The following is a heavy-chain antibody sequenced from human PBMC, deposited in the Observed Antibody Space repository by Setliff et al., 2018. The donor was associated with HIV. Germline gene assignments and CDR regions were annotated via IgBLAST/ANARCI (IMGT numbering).Heavy chain of an antibody. Sequence: SETLSLTCTVSGDSIGYYYWSWIRQPAGRGLEWMGRIHISGSTNYNPSLTSRVTLSVDTSKNQFFLKLTSLSAADTAVYYCARDRIEVVVDGPHDVFDVWGRGTTVTVSS. CDR2: IHISGST. J-gene: IGHJ3*01. D-gene: IGHD2-15*01. CDR3: ARDRIEVVVDGPHDVFDV. CDR1: GDSIGYYY. V-gene: IGHV4-4*07.